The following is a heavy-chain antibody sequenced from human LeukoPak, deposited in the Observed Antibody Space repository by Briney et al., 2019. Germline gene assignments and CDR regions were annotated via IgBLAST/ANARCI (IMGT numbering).Heavy chain of an antibody. D-gene: IGHD5-18*01. CDR1: GFTFTTYT. CDR3: ARDSGHSHGFDY. V-gene: IGHV3-21*01. J-gene: IGHJ4*02. Sequence: PGGSLRLSCVASGFTFTTYTMNWVRQAPGKGLEWVSSITSSSSYIYYIDSVKGRFTISRDNAKNSLYLQMNSLRAEDTAVYYCARDSGHSHGFDYWGQGTLVTVSS. CDR2: ITSSSSYI.